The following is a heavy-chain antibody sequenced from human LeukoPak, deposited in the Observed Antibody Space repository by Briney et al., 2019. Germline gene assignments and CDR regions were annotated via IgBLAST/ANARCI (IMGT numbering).Heavy chain of an antibody. CDR2: INPSGGST. V-gene: IGHV1-46*01. Sequence: ASVKVSCKASGYTFTSYYMHWVRQAPGQGLEWMGIINPSGGSTSYAQKFQGRVTMTRDMSTSTVYMELRSLRSDDTAVYYCARDQGRYYYDSSGLIDYWGQGTLVTVSS. D-gene: IGHD3-22*01. CDR1: GYTFTSYY. CDR3: ARDQGRYYYDSSGLIDY. J-gene: IGHJ4*02.